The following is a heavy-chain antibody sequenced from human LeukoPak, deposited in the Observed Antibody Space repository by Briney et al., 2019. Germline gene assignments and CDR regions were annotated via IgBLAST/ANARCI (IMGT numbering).Heavy chain of an antibody. D-gene: IGHD4-17*01. CDR1: GGSISSYY. CDR3: ARQVTVTNPSPYYYYYGMDV. J-gene: IGHJ6*02. Sequence: SETLSLTCTVSGGSISSYYWSWIRQPPGKGLEWIGYIYYSGSTNYNPSLKSRVTISVDTSKNQFSLKLSSVTAADTAVYYCARQVTVTNPSPYYYYYGMDVWGQGTTVTVSS. CDR2: IYYSGST. V-gene: IGHV4-59*08.